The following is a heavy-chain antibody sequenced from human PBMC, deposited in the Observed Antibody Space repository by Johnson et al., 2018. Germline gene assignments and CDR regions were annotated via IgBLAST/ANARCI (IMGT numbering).Heavy chain of an antibody. CDR2: IYSGGGT. CDR3: VRGLVRPFYYMDV. D-gene: IGHD3-10*01. V-gene: IGHV3-53*01. CDR1: GFIVTSNY. J-gene: IGHJ6*03. Sequence: VQLVESGGGLIRXGGSLRLXCAASGFIVTSNYVNWVRQAPGKGLEWVSVIYSGGGTDYAGSVKGRFTISRDISKNTVYLQMNSLRVDDTAVYYCVRGLVRPFYYMDVWGKGTTVTVS.